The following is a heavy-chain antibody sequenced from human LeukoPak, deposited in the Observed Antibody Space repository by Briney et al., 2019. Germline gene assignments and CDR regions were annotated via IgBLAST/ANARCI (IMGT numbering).Heavy chain of an antibody. J-gene: IGHJ5*02. V-gene: IGHV1-2*02. CDR3: AREVSTAAAGTNWFDP. CDR2: INPNSGGT. Sequence: ASVKVSCKASGYTFTGYYMHWVRQAPGQGLEWMGWINPNSGGTNYAQKFQGRVTMTRDTSISTAYMELSRLRSDDTAVYYCAREVSTAAAGTNWFDPWGQGTLVTVSS. CDR1: GYTFTGYY. D-gene: IGHD6-13*01.